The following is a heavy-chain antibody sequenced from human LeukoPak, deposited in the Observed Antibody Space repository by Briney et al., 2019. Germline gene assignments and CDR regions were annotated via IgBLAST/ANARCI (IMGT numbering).Heavy chain of an antibody. D-gene: IGHD1-26*01. Sequence: GGSLRLSRAASGFTFSSYSMNWVRQAPGKGLEWVSYISSGSRTIYYVDPVKGRFTISRDNAKNSLYLQMNSLRAEDTAVYYCAKNAGGDDAFDIWGQGTMVTVSS. CDR1: GFTFSSYS. V-gene: IGHV3-48*01. CDR2: ISSGSRTI. J-gene: IGHJ3*02. CDR3: AKNAGGDDAFDI.